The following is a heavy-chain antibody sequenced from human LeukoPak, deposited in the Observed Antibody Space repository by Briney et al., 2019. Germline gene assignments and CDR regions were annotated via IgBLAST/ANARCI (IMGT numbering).Heavy chain of an antibody. V-gene: IGHV3-9*01. CDR2: ISWNSGSI. D-gene: IGHD6-19*01. CDR1: GFTFDDYA. CDR3: AKDERFSVAGVDY. J-gene: IGHJ4*02. Sequence: GGSLRLSCAASGFTFDDYAMHWVRQAPGKGLERVSGISWNSGSIGYADSVKGRFTISRDNAKNSLYLQMNSLRAEDTALYYCAKDERFSVAGVDYRGQGTLVTVSS.